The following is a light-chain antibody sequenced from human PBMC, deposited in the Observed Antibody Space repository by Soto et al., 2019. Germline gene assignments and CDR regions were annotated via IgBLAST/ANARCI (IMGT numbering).Light chain of an antibody. CDR2: LGS. CDR1: QSLLHRNGYNY. J-gene: IGKJ4*01. CDR3: MQGLQNPPT. V-gene: IGKV2-28*01. Sequence: DIVMIQSPLSLPVTPGESASISCRSSQSLLHRNGYNYLDWYLQKPGQAPQLLIHLGSNRASGVPDRFSGSGTGTDFTLKISRVAAEDVGVYYCMQGLQNPPTFGGGTKVEIK.